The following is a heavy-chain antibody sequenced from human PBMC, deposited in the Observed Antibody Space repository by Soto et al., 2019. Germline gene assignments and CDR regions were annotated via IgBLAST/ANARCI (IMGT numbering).Heavy chain of an antibody. Sequence: EVQLVESGGGLVKPGGSLRLSCAASGFTFSNAWMSWVRQAPGKGLEWVGRIKRKTDGGTTDYAAPVKGRFTSSRDDSKNTLYLQMNSLKTEDTAVYYCTTEPRGSGWYDVDYWGQGTLVTVSS. D-gene: IGHD6-19*01. CDR2: IKRKTDGGTT. CDR3: TTEPRGSGWYDVDY. J-gene: IGHJ4*02. V-gene: IGHV3-15*01. CDR1: GFTFSNAW.